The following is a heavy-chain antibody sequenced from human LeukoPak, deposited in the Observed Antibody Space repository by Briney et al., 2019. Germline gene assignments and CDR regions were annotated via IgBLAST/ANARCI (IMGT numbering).Heavy chain of an antibody. D-gene: IGHD6-19*01. CDR1: GFTFSSYG. CDR3: ARVLLVSDGSGSGY. Sequence: PGGSLRLSCAASGFTFSSYGMHWVRQAPGKGLEWVAVIWYDGSNKYYADSVKGRFTISRDNSKNTLYLQMNSLRAEDTAVYYCARVLLVSDGSGSGYWGQGTLVTVSS. J-gene: IGHJ4*02. V-gene: IGHV3-33*01. CDR2: IWYDGSNK.